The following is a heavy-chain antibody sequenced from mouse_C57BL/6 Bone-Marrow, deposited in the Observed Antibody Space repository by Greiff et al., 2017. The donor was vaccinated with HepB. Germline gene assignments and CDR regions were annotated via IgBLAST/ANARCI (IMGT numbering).Heavy chain of an antibody. CDR1: GYTFTSYW. CDR2: IDPSDSYT. J-gene: IGHJ2*01. CDR3: ARGHRPYYFDD. V-gene: IGHV1-50*01. D-gene: IGHD3-1*01. Sequence: VQLQQPGAELVKPGASVKLSCKASGYTFTSYWMQWVKQRPGQGLEWIGEIDPSDSYTNYNQKFKGKATLTVDTSSSPAYMQISSLTSEDAAVYYGARGHRPYYFDDWGQGTTLTVSS.